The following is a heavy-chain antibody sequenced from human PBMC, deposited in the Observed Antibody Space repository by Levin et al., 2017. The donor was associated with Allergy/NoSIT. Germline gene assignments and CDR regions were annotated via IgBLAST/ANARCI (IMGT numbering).Heavy chain of an antibody. V-gene: IGHV1-46*02. CDR3: ARDLSRGGTAAGAYFDY. CDR2: INPSGDST. J-gene: IGHJ4*02. D-gene: IGHD6-13*01. CDR1: GYTFKSYY. Sequence: ASVKVSCKASGYTFKSYYMHWVRQSPGQGLEWMGIINPSGDSTTYAQKLQGRITVTRDTSTSTVYMDLSSLTSDDTAVYYCARDLSRGGTAAGAYFDYWGQGALVTVSS.